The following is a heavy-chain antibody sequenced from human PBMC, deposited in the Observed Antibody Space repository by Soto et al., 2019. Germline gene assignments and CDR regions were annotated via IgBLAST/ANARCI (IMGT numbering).Heavy chain of an antibody. J-gene: IGHJ6*02. CDR2: INPNSGGT. V-gene: IGHV1-2*02. D-gene: IGHD6-6*01. Sequence: RASVKVSCKASGYTFTGYYMHWVRQAPGQGLEWMGWINPNSGGTNYAQKFQGRVTMTRDTSISTAYMELSRLRSDDTAVYYCARVQRYSSSPQTYYYGMDVWGQGTTVTVSS. CDR3: ARVQRYSSSPQTYYYGMDV. CDR1: GYTFTGYY.